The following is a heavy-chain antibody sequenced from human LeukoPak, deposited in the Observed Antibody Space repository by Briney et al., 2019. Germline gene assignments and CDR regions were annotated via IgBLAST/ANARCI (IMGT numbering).Heavy chain of an antibody. CDR1: GGSISSYY. V-gene: IGHV4-59*01. Sequence: SETLSLTCTVSGGSISSYYWSWIRQPPGKGLEWIGYIYYSGSTNYNPSLKSRVTISVDTSKNQFSLKLSSVTAADTAVYCCARGEDGSSWCPSSYYYYGMDVWGQGTTVTVSS. CDR2: IYYSGST. J-gene: IGHJ6*02. D-gene: IGHD6-13*01. CDR3: ARGEDGSSWCPSSYYYYGMDV.